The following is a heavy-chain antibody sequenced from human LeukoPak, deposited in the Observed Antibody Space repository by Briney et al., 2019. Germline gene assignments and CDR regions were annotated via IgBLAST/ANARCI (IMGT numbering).Heavy chain of an antibody. J-gene: IGHJ4*02. Sequence: ASVTVSCKTSGYIFTTYGISWVRQAPGQGLEWMGWISAYNGNTMYAQNLQGRVTMTTETSTSTAYMEVRSLRSDDTAIYYCARDHSSSGQLFDYWGQGTLVTVSS. CDR2: ISAYNGNT. CDR3: ARDHSSSGQLFDY. V-gene: IGHV1-18*01. D-gene: IGHD6-13*01. CDR1: GYIFTTYG.